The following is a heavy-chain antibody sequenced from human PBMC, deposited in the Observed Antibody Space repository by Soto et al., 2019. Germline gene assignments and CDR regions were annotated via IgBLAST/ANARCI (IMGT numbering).Heavy chain of an antibody. J-gene: IGHJ6*02. CDR2: IYHSGST. CDR1: GGSISSSNW. V-gene: IGHV4-4*02. CDR3: GRCYYCSGGGMDV. D-gene: IGHD3-10*01. Sequence: QVQLQESGPGLVKPSGTLSLTCAVSGGSISSSNWWSWVRQPPGKGLEWIGEIYHSGSTNYNPSLKSPVTISVNKSKNPFPLKLRFVTARDTAGYYWGRCYYCSGGGMDVWGQGTTVTVSS.